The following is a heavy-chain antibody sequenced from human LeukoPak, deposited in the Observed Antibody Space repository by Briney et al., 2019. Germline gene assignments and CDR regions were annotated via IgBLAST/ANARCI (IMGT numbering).Heavy chain of an antibody. J-gene: IGHJ4*02. D-gene: IGHD3-22*01. V-gene: IGHV1-69*04. CDR1: GGTFSSYA. Sequence: SVKVSCKASGGTFSSYAISWVRQAPGQGLEWMGRIIPILGVANQAQKFQGRVTITADKSTSTAYMELSSLRSEDTAVYYCARVRISQQTYSYDSSAYPFDYWGQGTLVTVSS. CDR3: ARVRISQQTYSYDSSAYPFDY. CDR2: IIPILGVA.